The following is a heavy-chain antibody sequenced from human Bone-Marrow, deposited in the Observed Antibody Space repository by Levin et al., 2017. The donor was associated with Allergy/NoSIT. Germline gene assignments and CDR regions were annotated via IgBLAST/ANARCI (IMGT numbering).Heavy chain of an antibody. CDR3: AKAPAVVTHYFGN. CDR2: ISGSGGTT. J-gene: IGHJ4*02. Sequence: GGSLRLSCAASGFTFSSYAMSWVRQAPGKGLEWVSGISGSGGTTYYADSVKGRFASSRDNSKNTLFLQMNSLRAEDTAVYYCAKAPAVVTHYFGNWGQGTLVTVSS. D-gene: IGHD2-21*02. V-gene: IGHV3-23*01. CDR1: GFTFSSYA.